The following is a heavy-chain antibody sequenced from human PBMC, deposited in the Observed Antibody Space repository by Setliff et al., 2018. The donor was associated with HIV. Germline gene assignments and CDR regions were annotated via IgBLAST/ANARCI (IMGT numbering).Heavy chain of an antibody. D-gene: IGHD3-16*01. V-gene: IGHV1-46*01. CDR3: ARSGPRDYDYWNNQPRRYFDL. Sequence: ASVKVSCKSSGYTFSDYYMHWVRQAPGQGLEWMGIMNAKSGSTHYARKFQDRLTITRNTSTNTVYMELGGLTPEDTAVYFCARSGPRDYDYWNNQPRRYFDLWGRGTPVTVSS. CDR2: MNAKSGST. J-gene: IGHJ2*01. CDR1: GYTFSDYY.